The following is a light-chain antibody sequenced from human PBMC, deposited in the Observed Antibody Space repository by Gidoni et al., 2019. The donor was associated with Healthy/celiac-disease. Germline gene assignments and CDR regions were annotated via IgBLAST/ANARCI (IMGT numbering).Light chain of an antibody. J-gene: IGKJ1*01. CDR2: AAS. V-gene: IGKV1-39*01. CDR3: QQSYSTPRT. Sequence: IQMTQSPSALSASVGDRVTITCRASQSISSYLNWYQQKPGNAPKLLIYAASSLPSGVPSRFSVSGSGTDFTLTIISLQPEDFATYYCQQSYSTPRTFGQGTKVEIK. CDR1: QSISSY.